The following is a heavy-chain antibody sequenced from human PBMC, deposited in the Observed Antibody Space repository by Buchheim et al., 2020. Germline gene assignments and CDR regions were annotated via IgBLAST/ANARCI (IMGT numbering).Heavy chain of an antibody. D-gene: IGHD5-18*01. Sequence: QVQLQQWGAGLLKPSETLSLTCAVYGGSFSTYYWSWSRQPPGKGLEGVGEINHSGSTNSNPSLKSQVTISVDTSNNQFSLMLSSVTAADTAVYYCARGTPLWTGIQVWDGVWGQGTL. V-gene: IGHV4-34*01. CDR3: ARGTPLWTGIQVWDGV. J-gene: IGHJ4*02. CDR1: GGSFSTYY. CDR2: INHSGST.